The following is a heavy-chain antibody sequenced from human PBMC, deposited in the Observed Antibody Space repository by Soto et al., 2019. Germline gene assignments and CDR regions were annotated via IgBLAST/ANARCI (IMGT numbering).Heavy chain of an antibody. Sequence: GGSLRLSCAASGFTFSNYAVTWVRQAPGKGLEWVSTISGSGGSTYYADSVKGRFTISRDNSKNTLYLQMNSLRAEDTAVYYCAKDQGSSWYEINYWGQGTLVTVSS. J-gene: IGHJ4*02. D-gene: IGHD6-13*01. CDR2: ISGSGGST. CDR3: AKDQGSSWYEINY. V-gene: IGHV3-23*01. CDR1: GFTFSNYA.